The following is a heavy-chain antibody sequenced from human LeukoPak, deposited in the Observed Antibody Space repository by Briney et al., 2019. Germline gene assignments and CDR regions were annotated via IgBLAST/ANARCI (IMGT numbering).Heavy chain of an antibody. CDR3: AKDLWWFGEYDAFDI. V-gene: IGHV3-23*01. D-gene: IGHD3-10*01. CDR1: GFTFSSYA. Sequence: PGGSLRLSCAASGFTFSSYAVNWVRQAPGKGLEWVSTISGSGGSTYYADSVKGRFIFSRDNSKNTLYLQMNSLRAEDTAVYYCAKDLWWFGEYDAFDIWGQGTMVTVSS. J-gene: IGHJ3*02. CDR2: ISGSGGST.